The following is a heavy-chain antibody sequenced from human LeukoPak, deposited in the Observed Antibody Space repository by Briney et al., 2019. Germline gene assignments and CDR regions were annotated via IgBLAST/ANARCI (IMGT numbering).Heavy chain of an antibody. V-gene: IGHV4-39*01. D-gene: IGHD4-17*01. Sequence: PSETLSLTCTVSGGXISSSSHYWGWIRQPPGKRLEWIGSIYYSGSTYYNPSLKSRVTISVDTSKNQFSLKLSSVTAADTAMYYCARHPPLSGDYWYWGQGTLVTVSS. J-gene: IGHJ4*02. CDR1: GGXISSSSHY. CDR2: IYYSGST. CDR3: ARHPPLSGDYWY.